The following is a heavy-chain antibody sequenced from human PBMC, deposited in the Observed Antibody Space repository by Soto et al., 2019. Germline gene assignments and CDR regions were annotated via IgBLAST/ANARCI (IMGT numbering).Heavy chain of an antibody. D-gene: IGHD3-22*01. J-gene: IGHJ4*02. CDR2: IYYSGST. CDR1: GGSISSGGYS. CDR3: AGKYYYDSSGYYSVDY. V-gene: IGHV4-61*08. Sequence: SETLSLTCAVSGGSISSGGYSWSWIRQPPGKGLEWIGYIYYSGSTNYNPSLKSRVTISVDTSKSQFSLKLSSVTAADTAVYYCAGKYYYDSSGYYSVDYWGQGTLVTVS.